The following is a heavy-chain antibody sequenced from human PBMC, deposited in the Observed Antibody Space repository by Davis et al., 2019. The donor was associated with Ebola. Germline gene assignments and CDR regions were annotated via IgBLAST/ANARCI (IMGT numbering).Heavy chain of an antibody. CDR2: ISSSSSYI. V-gene: IGHV3-21*01. D-gene: IGHD4-17*01. CDR1: GFTFSSYS. Sequence: PAGSLTLSCAASGFTFSSYSMNWVRQAPGKGLEWVSSISSSSSYIYYADSVTDRFTISRDNAKNSLYLQMNSLRAEDTAVYYCAGGYGDLRATFDYWGQGTLVTVSS. J-gene: IGHJ4*02. CDR3: AGGYGDLRATFDY.